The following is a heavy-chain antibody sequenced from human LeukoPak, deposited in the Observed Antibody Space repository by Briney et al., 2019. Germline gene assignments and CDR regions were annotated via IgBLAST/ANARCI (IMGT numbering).Heavy chain of an antibody. J-gene: IGHJ6*03. CDR2: MSDSGTNT. CDR3: AKDDGGSYYPYYYYMDV. D-gene: IGHD1-26*01. V-gene: IGHV3-23*01. CDR1: GFTFSTYG. Sequence: GGTLRLSCGASGFTFSTYGMTWVRQAPGKGLEWVSGMSDSGTNTYYADSVKGRFTISRDNSKNTLYLQMNSLRAEDTAVYYCAKDDGGSYYPYYYYMDVWGKGTTVTISS.